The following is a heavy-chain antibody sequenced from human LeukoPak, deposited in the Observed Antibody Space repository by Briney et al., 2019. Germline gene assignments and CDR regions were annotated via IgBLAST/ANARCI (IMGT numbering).Heavy chain of an antibody. J-gene: IGHJ4*02. CDR3: ARDRGGSHSGFDY. CDR1: EFSFSRDW. D-gene: IGHD1-26*01. V-gene: IGHV4-4*02. Sequence: PGGSLRLSCVDSEFSFSRDWMSWVRQAPGKGLEWIGSIYHSGSTYYNPSLKSRVTISVDTSKNQFSLKLSSVTAADTAVYYCARDRGGSHSGFDYWGQGTLVTVSS. CDR2: IYHSGST.